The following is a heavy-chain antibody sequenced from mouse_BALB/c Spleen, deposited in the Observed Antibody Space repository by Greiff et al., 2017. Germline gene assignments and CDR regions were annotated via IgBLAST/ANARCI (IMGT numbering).Heavy chain of an antibody. D-gene: IGHD2-2*01. Sequence: QVQLQQPGAELVRPGASVKLSCKASGYTFTSYWINWVKQRPGQGLEWIGNIYPSDSYTNYNQKFKDKATLTVDKSSSTAYMQLSSPTSEDSAVYYCTREARYGHDGFDYWGQGTTLTVSS. CDR1: GYTFTSYW. CDR3: TREARYGHDGFDY. J-gene: IGHJ2*01. V-gene: IGHV1-69*02. CDR2: IYPSDSYT.